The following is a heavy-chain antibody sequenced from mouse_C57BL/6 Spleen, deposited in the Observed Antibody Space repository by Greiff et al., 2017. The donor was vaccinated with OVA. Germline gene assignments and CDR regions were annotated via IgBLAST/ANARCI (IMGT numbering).Heavy chain of an antibody. J-gene: IGHJ2*01. CDR3: ASDGSTHFDY. CDR1: GYSITSGYY. V-gene: IGHV3-6*01. D-gene: IGHD1-1*01. Sequence: EVKLQESGPGLVKPSQSLSLTCSVTGYSITSGYYWNWIRQFPGNKLEWMGYISYDGSNNYNPSLKNRISSTRDTSKNQFFLKLNSVTTEDTATYYCASDGSTHFDYWGQGTTLTVSS. CDR2: ISYDGSN.